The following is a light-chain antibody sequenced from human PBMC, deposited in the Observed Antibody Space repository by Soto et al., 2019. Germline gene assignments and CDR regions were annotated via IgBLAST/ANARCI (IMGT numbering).Light chain of an antibody. CDR2: DVS. CDR1: SSDVGGYNY. V-gene: IGLV2-11*01. CDR3: CSYAGRSYV. Sequence: QSALTQPRSVSGSRGQPVTISCTGTSSDVGGYNYVSWYQQHPGKAPRLMIYDVSKRPSGVPDRFSGSKSGNTASLTISGLQAEDEADYYCCSYAGRSYVFGTGTKVTVL. J-gene: IGLJ1*01.